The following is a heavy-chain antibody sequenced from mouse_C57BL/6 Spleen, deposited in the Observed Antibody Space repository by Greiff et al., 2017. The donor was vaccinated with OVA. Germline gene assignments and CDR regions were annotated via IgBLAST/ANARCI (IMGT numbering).Heavy chain of an antibody. D-gene: IGHD2-5*01. CDR2: ISSGSSTI. CDR1: GFTFSDYG. Sequence: EVMLVESGGGLVKPGGSLKLSCAASGFTFSDYGMHWVRQAPEKGLEWVAYISSGSSTIYYADTVKGRFTISRDNAKNTLFLQMTSLRSEDTAMYYCARDYYSNLYAMDYWGQGTSVTVSS. CDR3: ARDYYSNLYAMDY. J-gene: IGHJ4*01. V-gene: IGHV5-17*01.